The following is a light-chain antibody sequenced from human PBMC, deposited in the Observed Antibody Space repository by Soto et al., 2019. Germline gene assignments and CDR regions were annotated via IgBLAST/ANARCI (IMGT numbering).Light chain of an antibody. CDR1: QSISNY. CDR2: DAS. CDR3: QQSYSTPLT. J-gene: IGKJ4*01. Sequence: DIMLTQSPSSLSASVGDRVTITFRASQSISNYLNWYQQKPGKAPKLLIYDASNLETGVPSRFSGSGSGTDFTFTISSLQPEDFATYYCQQSYSTPLTFGGGTKVDIK. V-gene: IGKV1-39*01.